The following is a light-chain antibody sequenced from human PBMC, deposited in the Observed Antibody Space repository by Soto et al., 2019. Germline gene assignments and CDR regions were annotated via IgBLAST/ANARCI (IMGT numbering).Light chain of an antibody. V-gene: IGKV1-33*01. J-gene: IGKJ1*01. CDR2: DAS. CDR1: QEISNY. Sequence: DIQMIQXPSSLSASVGDRVTITCQASQEISNYLNWYQQKPGKAPKLLIYDASNLERGVPSRFSGRGSGTDFTFTISSLQPEDFATYYCQQYDHLPRTFGRGTKVEIK. CDR3: QQYDHLPRT.